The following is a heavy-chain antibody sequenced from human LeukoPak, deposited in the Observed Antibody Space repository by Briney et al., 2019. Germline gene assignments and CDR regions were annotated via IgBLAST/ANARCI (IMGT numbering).Heavy chain of an antibody. J-gene: IGHJ5*02. CDR2: IYYSGST. Sequence: SQTLSLTCTVSGGSISSGGYYWSWIRQHPGKGLEWIGYIYYSGSTYYNPSLKSRVTISVDTSKNQFSLKLSSVTAADTAVYYGARESIVVARNWFDPWGQGTLVTVSS. V-gene: IGHV4-31*03. CDR1: GGSISSGGYY. CDR3: ARESIVVARNWFDP. D-gene: IGHD2-21*01.